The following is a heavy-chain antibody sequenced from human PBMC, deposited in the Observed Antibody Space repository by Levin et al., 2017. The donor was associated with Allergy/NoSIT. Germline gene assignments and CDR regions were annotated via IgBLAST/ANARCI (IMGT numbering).Heavy chain of an antibody. D-gene: IGHD3-22*01. V-gene: IGHV3-33*01. Sequence: GESLKISCAASGFTFSSYGMHWVRQAPGKGLEWVAVIWYDGSNKYYADSVKGRFTISRDNSKNTLYLQMNSLRAEDTAVYYCARDQSPYYYDSSGYYSPSLGYWGQGTLVTVSS. CDR3: ARDQSPYYYDSSGYYSPSLGY. CDR2: IWYDGSNK. CDR1: GFTFSSYG. J-gene: IGHJ4*02.